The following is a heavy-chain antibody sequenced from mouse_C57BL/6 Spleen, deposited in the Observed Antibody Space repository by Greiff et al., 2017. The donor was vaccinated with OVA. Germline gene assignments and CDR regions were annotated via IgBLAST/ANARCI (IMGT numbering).Heavy chain of an antibody. Sequence: EVMLVESGGGLVKPGGSLKLSCAASGFTFSDYGMHWVRQAPEKGLEWVAYISSGSSTIYYAGTVKGRFTISRDNAKNTLFLQMTSLRSEDTAMYYCARNDPLAYWGQGTLVTVSA. J-gene: IGHJ3*01. D-gene: IGHD2-3*01. CDR1: GFTFSDYG. CDR3: ARNDPLAY. CDR2: ISSGSSTI. V-gene: IGHV5-17*01.